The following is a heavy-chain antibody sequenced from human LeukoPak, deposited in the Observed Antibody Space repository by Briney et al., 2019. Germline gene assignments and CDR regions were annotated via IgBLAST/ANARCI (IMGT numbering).Heavy chain of an antibody. CDR3: ARGGTFVSDY. J-gene: IGHJ4*02. V-gene: IGHV3-7*01. D-gene: IGHD1-1*01. CDR2: INQDGSEK. Sequence: GGSLGLSCAAPGFTFSTFWLSWVRQAPGKGLEWVANINQDGSEKYYVDSMKGRFTVSRDNAKNSLYLQMDSLRAEDTAVYYCARGGTFVSDYWGQGTLVTVSS. CDR1: GFTFSTFW.